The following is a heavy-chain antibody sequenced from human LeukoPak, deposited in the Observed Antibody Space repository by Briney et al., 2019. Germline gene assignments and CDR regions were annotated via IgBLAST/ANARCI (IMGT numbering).Heavy chain of an antibody. D-gene: IGHD4/OR15-4a*01. CDR1: GFTFSDHY. Sequence: GGSLRLTCAASGFTFSDHYIDWVRQAPGKGLEWVGRARNRGNGYTTQYAASVKGRFTFSRDDSENTVYLQMNSLKTEDTAVYFCARIMRVDYGTYYFDYWGQGTLVTVSS. CDR2: ARNRGNGYTT. J-gene: IGHJ4*02. CDR3: ARIMRVDYGTYYFDY. V-gene: IGHV3-72*01.